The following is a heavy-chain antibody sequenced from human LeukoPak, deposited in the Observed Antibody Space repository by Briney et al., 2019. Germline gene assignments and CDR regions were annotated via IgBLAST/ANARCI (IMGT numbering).Heavy chain of an antibody. CDR3: ARDEDYRSSTSCLYAY. CDR1: GFTFSSYS. Sequence: GGSLRLSCAASGFTFSSYSMNWVHAAPGKGLEWVSSISSSSSYIYYADSVKGRFTISRDNAKNSLYLQMNSLRAEDTAVYYCARDEDYRSSTSCLYAYWGQGTLVTVYS. D-gene: IGHD2-2*01. V-gene: IGHV3-21*01. J-gene: IGHJ4*02. CDR2: ISSSSSYI.